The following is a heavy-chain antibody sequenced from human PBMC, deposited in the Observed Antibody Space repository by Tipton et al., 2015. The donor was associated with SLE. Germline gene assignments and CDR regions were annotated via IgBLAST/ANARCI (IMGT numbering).Heavy chain of an antibody. J-gene: IGHJ4*02. V-gene: IGHV3-23*01. CDR3: AKDGAGRGNFDY. CDR2: ISGSGDST. CDR1: GFTFSTYA. D-gene: IGHD3-16*01. Sequence: ESLRLSCAASGFTFSTYAMSWVRQAPGKGLEWVSAISGSGDSTYYADFVKGRFTFSRDNSKNTLYLQMNSLRADDTAVYYCAKDGAGRGNFDYWGQGTLVTVSS.